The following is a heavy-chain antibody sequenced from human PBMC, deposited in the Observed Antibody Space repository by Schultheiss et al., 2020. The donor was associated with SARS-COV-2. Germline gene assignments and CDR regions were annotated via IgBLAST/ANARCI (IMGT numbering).Heavy chain of an antibody. Sequence: SGPTLVKPTQTLTLTCTFSGFSLSTSGVGVGWIRQPPGKALEWLALIDWDDDKYYSTSLKTRLTISKDTSKNQVVLTMTNMDPVDTATYYCARAPGCIVGATTLAPIYYFDYWGQGTLVTVAS. CDR1: GFSLSTSGVG. CDR2: IDWDDDK. D-gene: IGHD1-26*01. J-gene: IGHJ4*02. V-gene: IGHV2-70*01. CDR3: ARAPGCIVGATTLAPIYYFDY.